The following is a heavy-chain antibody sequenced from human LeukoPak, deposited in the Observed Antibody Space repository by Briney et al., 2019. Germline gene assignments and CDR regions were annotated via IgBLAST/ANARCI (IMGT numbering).Heavy chain of an antibody. CDR3: ARRMGRYYYGSGRPYYFDY. D-gene: IGHD3-10*01. J-gene: IGHJ4*02. Sequence: PSETLSLTCTVSGGSISNYYWSWIRQSPGKGLEWMAYIHYSGSTNYNPSLKSRVTISVDTSKNQFSLKLSSVTAADTAVYYCARRMGRYYYGSGRPYYFDYWGQGTLVTVSS. CDR2: IHYSGST. CDR1: GGSISNYY. V-gene: IGHV4-59*12.